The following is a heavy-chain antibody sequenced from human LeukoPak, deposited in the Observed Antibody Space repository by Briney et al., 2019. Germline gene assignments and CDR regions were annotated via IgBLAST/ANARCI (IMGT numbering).Heavy chain of an antibody. J-gene: IGHJ4*02. V-gene: IGHV1-18*01. Sequence: ASVKVSCKASGYTFTSYAMRWVRQAPGQRLEWIGWISAYNGNTNYAQKLQGRVTMTTDTSTSTAYMELRSLRSDDTAVYYCARDRRHYYYDSSGYPYFDYWGQGTLVTVSS. D-gene: IGHD3-22*01. CDR3: ARDRRHYYYDSSGYPYFDY. CDR1: GYTFTSYA. CDR2: ISAYNGNT.